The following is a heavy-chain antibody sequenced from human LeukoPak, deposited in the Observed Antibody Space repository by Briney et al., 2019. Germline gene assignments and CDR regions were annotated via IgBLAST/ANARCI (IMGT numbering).Heavy chain of an antibody. CDR1: GYTFTSYD. J-gene: IGHJ1*01. CDR3: ARSGDPYSSGWWLQH. D-gene: IGHD6-19*01. CDR2: MNPNSGNT. Sequence: ASVKVSCKASGYTFTSYDINWVRQATGQGLEWMGWMNPNSGNTGYAQKFQGRVTMTRDTSISTAYMELSRLRSDDTAVYYCARSGDPYSSGWWLQHWGQGTLVTVSS. V-gene: IGHV1-8*01.